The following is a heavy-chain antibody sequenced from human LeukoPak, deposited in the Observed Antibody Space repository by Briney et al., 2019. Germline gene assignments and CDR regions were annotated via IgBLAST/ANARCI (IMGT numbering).Heavy chain of an antibody. J-gene: IGHJ4*02. Sequence: GGSLRLSCAASGFTFSSYAMHWVRQAPGKGLEWVAVISYDGSNKYYADSVKGRITISRDNSKNSLYLQMNSLRAEDTAVYYCARDGFYYDSSGYSYYFDYWGQETLVTVSS. D-gene: IGHD3-22*01. V-gene: IGHV3-30-3*01. CDR2: ISYDGSNK. CDR3: ARDGFYYDSSGYSYYFDY. CDR1: GFTFSSYA.